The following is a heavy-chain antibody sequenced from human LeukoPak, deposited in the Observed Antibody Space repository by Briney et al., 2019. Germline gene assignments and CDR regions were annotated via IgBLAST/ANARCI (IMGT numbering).Heavy chain of an antibody. V-gene: IGHV1-18*01. CDR1: GYTFTSYG. J-gene: IGHJ4*02. CDR3: ARDRGSSWSGYFDY. CDR2: ISAYNGNT. Sequence: ASVKVSCKASGYTFTSYGIGWVRQAPGQGLEWMGWISAYNGNTNYAQKLQGRVTMTTDTSTSTAYMELRSLRSDDTAVYYCARDRGSSWSGYFDYWGQGTLVTVSS. D-gene: IGHD6-13*01.